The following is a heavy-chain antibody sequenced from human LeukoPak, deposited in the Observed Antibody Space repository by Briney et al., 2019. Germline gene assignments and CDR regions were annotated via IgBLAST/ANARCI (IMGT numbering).Heavy chain of an antibody. CDR3: ARDMGIAVAEYYHYGMDV. Sequence: SETLSLTCAVSGGSISSSNWWSWVRQPPGKGLEWIGEIYHSGSTNYNPSLKSRVTISVDKSKNQFSLKLSSVTAADTAVYYCARDMGIAVAEYYHYGMDVWGQGTTVTVSS. V-gene: IGHV4-4*02. D-gene: IGHD6-19*01. CDR2: IYHSGST. CDR1: GGSISSSNW. J-gene: IGHJ6*02.